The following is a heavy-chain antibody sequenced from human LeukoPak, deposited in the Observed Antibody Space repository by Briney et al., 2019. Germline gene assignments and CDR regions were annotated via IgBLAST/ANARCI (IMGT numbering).Heavy chain of an antibody. CDR3: ARVGVVAAFHYFDY. Sequence: SETLSLTCTVSGGPISSYYWSWIRQPPGKGLEWIGCIYYSGSTNYNPSLKSRVTISVDTSKNQFSLKLSSVTAADTAVYYCARVGVVAAFHYFDYWGQGTLVTVSS. CDR2: IYYSGST. CDR1: GGPISSYY. J-gene: IGHJ4*02. D-gene: IGHD2-15*01. V-gene: IGHV4-59*01.